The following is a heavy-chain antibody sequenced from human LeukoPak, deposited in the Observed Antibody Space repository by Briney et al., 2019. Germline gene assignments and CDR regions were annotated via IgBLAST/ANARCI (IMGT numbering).Heavy chain of an antibody. Sequence: SETLSLTCTVSGGSISTSNYYWGWIRQPPGKGLEWIGNIFYSGSTYYSPSVKSRVTISLDTSRNQFSLKLNSVTAADTAVYYCAREYGSYNWFDPWGQGTLVTVSS. V-gene: IGHV4-39*07. J-gene: IGHJ5*02. D-gene: IGHD3-10*01. CDR1: GGSISTSNYY. CDR3: AREYGSYNWFDP. CDR2: IFYSGST.